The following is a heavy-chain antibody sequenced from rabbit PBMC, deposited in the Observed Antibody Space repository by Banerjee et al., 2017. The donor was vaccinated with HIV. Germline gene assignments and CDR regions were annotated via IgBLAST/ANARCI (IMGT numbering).Heavy chain of an antibody. CDR2: IYTGSGST. J-gene: IGHJ4*01. D-gene: IGHD6-1*01. CDR3: ARDLAGSIEYGYAFKL. Sequence: QSLEESGGDLVKPGASLTLTCTASGLDFSSSYWICWVRQAPGKGLEWIACIYTGSGSTYYANWAKGRFTISKTSSTTVTLQMTSLTAADTATYFCARDLAGSIEYGYAFKLWGQGTLVTVS. CDR1: GLDFSSSYW. V-gene: IGHV1S40*01.